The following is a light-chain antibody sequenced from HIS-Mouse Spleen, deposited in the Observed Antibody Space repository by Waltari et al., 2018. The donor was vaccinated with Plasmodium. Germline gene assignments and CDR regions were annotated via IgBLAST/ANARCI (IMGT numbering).Light chain of an antibody. CDR1: SSDVGGYNY. J-gene: IGLJ1*01. V-gene: IGLV2-11*01. Sequence: QSALTQPRSVSGSPGQSVTIPCPGTSSDVGGYNYVSSYQQPPGKAPKLRIYDVSKRPSGVPDRFSGSKSGNTASLTISGLQAEDEADYYCCSYAGSYTYVFGTGTKVTVL. CDR2: DVS. CDR3: CSYAGSYTYV.